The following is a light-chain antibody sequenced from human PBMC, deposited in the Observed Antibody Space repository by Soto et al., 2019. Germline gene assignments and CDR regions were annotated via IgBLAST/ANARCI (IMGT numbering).Light chain of an antibody. J-gene: IGKJ1*01. V-gene: IGKV3-20*01. Sequence: EIVLTQSPGTLSLSPGERATLSCRASQIVSSTYLAWYEQKPGQAPRLLIYGASTGATGIPGGFSGSGSGTDFPLTISRVEPEDFAVFYWHQYGSSPWTFGQGTKLEIK. CDR1: QIVSSTY. CDR2: GAS. CDR3: HQYGSSPWT.